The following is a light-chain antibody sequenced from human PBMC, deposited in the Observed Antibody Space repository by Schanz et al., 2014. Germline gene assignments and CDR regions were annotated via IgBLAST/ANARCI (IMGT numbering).Light chain of an antibody. J-gene: IGKJ2*01. CDR2: GAS. V-gene: IGKV3-15*01. Sequence: EIVMTQSPGTLSVSPGERATLSCRASQSISSYLAWYQHRPGQAPRLLIYGASTRATGIPARFSGSGSGTEFTLTISSLQSEDFAVYYCQQSGRTPYTFGQGTKLEIK. CDR1: QSISSY. CDR3: QQSGRTPYT.